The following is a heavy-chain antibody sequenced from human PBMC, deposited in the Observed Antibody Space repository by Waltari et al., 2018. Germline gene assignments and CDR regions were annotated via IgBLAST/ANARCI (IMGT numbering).Heavy chain of an antibody. V-gene: IGHV3-23*01. D-gene: IGHD3-10*01. CDR2: IRSGWTA. CDR1: GFTLRTYA. Sequence: EVQVLESGGGAVQIGGCLRLSCEDSGFTLRTYAMSWVRQAPGKGVGGVPGIRSGWTAVQKESGTGRFTIYRENHNNTMLLHRNSVRVEHAALYYCVKDMWTGSGSYSWGSFDVWGRGTQVTVSS. CDR3: VKDMWTGSGSYSWGSFDV. J-gene: IGHJ3*01.